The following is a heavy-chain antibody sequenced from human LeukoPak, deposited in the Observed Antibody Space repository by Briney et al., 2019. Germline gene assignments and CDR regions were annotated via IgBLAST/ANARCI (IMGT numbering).Heavy chain of an antibody. CDR1: GFTFSDYG. CDR3: AKELRGYSYGDY. D-gene: IGHD5-18*01. J-gene: IGHJ4*02. V-gene: IGHV3-30*18. Sequence: GGSLRLSCAASGFTFSDYGMHWVRQAPGKGLEWVAVISYDGRNKYYADSVKGRFTISRDKSKNTLDLQMNSLRVEGTAVYYCAKELRGYSYGDYWGQGTLVTVSS. CDR2: ISYDGRNK.